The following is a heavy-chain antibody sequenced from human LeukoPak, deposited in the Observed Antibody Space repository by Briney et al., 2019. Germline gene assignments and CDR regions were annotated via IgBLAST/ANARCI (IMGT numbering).Heavy chain of an antibody. J-gene: IGHJ4*02. CDR2: IQYGGRT. CDR1: GGSINNYY. Sequence: SETLSLTCTVSGGSINNYYWSWIRQPPGKGLEWIGYIQYGGRTYYSPSLKSRVTVSMDLSKIQFSLKMSSVTAADTAVYYCARDFFGDFDHWGQGILVTVSS. D-gene: IGHD2/OR15-2a*01. CDR3: ARDFFGDFDH. V-gene: IGHV4-59*01.